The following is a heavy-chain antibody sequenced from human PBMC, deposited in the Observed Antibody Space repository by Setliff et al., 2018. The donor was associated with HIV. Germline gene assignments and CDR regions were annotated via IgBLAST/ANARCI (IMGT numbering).Heavy chain of an antibody. D-gene: IGHD3-10*01. CDR3: ARELYREWDY. V-gene: IGHV3-66*02. CDR2: IYSDDYT. Sequence: PGGSLRLSCAVSGFSVSNKYMTWVRQAPGKGLEWVSIIYSDDYTYYADSVKGRFTISRDNSKNTVYLQMNSLRVEDTAVYYCARELYREWDYWGQGTLVTVSS. CDR1: GFSVSNKY. J-gene: IGHJ4*02.